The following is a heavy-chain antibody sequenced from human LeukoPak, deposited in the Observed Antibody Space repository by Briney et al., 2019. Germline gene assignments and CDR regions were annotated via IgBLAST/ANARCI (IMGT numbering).Heavy chain of an antibody. V-gene: IGHV1-3*01. CDR1: GYTFTTYA. CDR2: INAGNGDA. CDR3: ARGGVGASFDY. D-gene: IGHD1-26*01. Sequence: ASVKVSCKASGYTFTTYAIHWVRQAPGRSLEWMGRINAGNGDAKYSQNFHDRITITRDTSASTVYMELTSLRSEDTAVYYCARGGVGASFDYWGQGTLVTVSS. J-gene: IGHJ4*02.